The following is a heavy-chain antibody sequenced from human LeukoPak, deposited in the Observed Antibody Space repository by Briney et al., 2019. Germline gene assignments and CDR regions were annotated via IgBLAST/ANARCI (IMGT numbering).Heavy chain of an antibody. J-gene: IGHJ2*01. Sequence: SETLSLTCTVSGGSISSYYWSWIRQPAGKGLEWTGRIYSSGSTNYNPSLKSRVTMSVDTSKNQFSLMLSSVTAADTAVYYCARGQYHLLYWYFDLWGRGTLVTVSS. CDR2: IYSSGST. D-gene: IGHD2-2*01. CDR1: GGSISSYY. V-gene: IGHV4-4*07. CDR3: ARGQYHLLYWYFDL.